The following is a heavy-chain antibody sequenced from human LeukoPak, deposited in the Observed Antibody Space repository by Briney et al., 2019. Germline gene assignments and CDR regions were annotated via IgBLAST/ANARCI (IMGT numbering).Heavy chain of an antibody. J-gene: IGHJ4*02. D-gene: IGHD1-26*01. CDR3: AKDSRWDLTRLFDN. Sequence: SETLSLTCAVSGGSISSSNWWSWVRQPPGKGLEWIGEIYHSGSTNYNPSLKSRVTISVDKSKNQFSLKLSSVTAADTAVYYCAKDSRWDLTRLFDNWGQGTLVIVSS. CDR1: GGSISSSNW. CDR2: IYHSGST. V-gene: IGHV4-4*02.